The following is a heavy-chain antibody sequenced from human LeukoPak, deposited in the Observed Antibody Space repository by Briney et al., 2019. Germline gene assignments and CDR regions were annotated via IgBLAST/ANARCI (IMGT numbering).Heavy chain of an antibody. Sequence: SVKVSCKASGGTFSSYAISWVRQAPGQGLEWMGGIIPIFGTANYAQKFQGRVTVTADESTSTAYMELSSLRSEDTAVYYCAYYYDSSGYYYPVPYGMDVWGQGTTVTVSS. CDR2: IIPIFGTA. D-gene: IGHD3-22*01. V-gene: IGHV1-69*13. CDR1: GGTFSSYA. CDR3: AYYYDSSGYYYPVPYGMDV. J-gene: IGHJ6*02.